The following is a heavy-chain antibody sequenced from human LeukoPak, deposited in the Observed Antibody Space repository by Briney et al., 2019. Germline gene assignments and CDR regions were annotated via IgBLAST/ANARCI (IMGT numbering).Heavy chain of an antibody. CDR2: IKGDGSKK. CDR3: ARDSPEGNSWRSEPIFDY. CDR1: GFTFSSYW. D-gene: IGHD5-18*01. J-gene: IGHJ4*02. Sequence: GGSLRLSCTASGFTFSSYWMSWVRQAPGKGLEWVADIKGDGSKKYYADSVKGRFTISRDNAKNSLYLQMNSLRAEDTAVYSCARDSPEGNSWRSEPIFDYWGQGTLVTVSS. V-gene: IGHV3-7*04.